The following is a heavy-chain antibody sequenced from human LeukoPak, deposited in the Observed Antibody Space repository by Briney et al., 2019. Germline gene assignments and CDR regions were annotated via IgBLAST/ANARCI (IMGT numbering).Heavy chain of an antibody. CDR2: IYSGGST. V-gene: IGHV3-66*01. D-gene: IGHD3-22*01. CDR1: GFTVSSNY. Sequence: GGSLRLSCAASGFTVSSNYMSWVRQAPGKGLEWVPVIYSGGSTYYADSVKGRFTISRDNSKNTLYLQMNSLRAEDTAVYYCARGSSGYYYYYGMDVWGQGTTVTVSS. CDR3: ARGSSGYYYYYGMDV. J-gene: IGHJ6*02.